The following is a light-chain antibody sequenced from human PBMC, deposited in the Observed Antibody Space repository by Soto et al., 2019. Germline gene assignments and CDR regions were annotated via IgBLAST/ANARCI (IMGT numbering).Light chain of an antibody. CDR2: KAS. V-gene: IGKV1-5*03. J-gene: IGKJ1*01. Sequence: DIQMTQSPSTLSASVGDRVTITCRASQSIRSWLAWYQQKPGKAPKLLIYKASSLESGVPSRFSGSGSGTEFTLTISSLQPDDFATYYCLQYNSYSTFGQGTKVEIK. CDR3: LQYNSYST. CDR1: QSIRSW.